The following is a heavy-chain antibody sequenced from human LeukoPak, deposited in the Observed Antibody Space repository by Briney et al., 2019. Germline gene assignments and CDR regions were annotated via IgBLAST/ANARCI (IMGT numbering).Heavy chain of an antibody. CDR3: ARAGYWDAIDI. D-gene: IGHD3-22*01. J-gene: IGHJ3*02. Sequence: SETLSLTCTVSGGSISSGSYYWSWIRQPAGKGLEWIGRIYTSGSTDYNSSLKSRVTISVDTSKNQFSLKLTSVTAADTAVYYCARAGYWDAIDIWGQGTMVTISS. CDR1: GGSISSGSYY. V-gene: IGHV4-61*02. CDR2: IYTSGST.